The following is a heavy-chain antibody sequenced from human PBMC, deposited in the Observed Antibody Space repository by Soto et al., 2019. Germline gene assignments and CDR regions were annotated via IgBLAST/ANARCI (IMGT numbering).Heavy chain of an antibody. CDR3: ARHVGNSPPGS. CDR1: GASISTYY. CDR2: MYYSGSA. D-gene: IGHD1-26*01. J-gene: IGHJ4*02. Sequence: SDTLSLTCTLSGASISTYYWGRNRQPPGKGLEWIGSMYYSGSAYYNPSLKSRVTISVDTSKNQFSLKLTSVTAADTAVYHCARHVGNSPPGSWGQGTLVTVS. V-gene: IGHV4-39*01.